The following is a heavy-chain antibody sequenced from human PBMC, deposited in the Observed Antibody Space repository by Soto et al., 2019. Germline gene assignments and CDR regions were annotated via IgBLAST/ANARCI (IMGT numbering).Heavy chain of an antibody. D-gene: IGHD6-19*01. CDR1: GYTFTSYD. CDR2: MDPKDGKT. J-gene: IGHJ3*02. Sequence: ASVKVSCKASGYTFTSYDINWVRQATGQGLEWMGWMDPKDGKTGYAQKFQGRITMTEDTSTDTAYMELSSLRSEDTAVYYCATSEQWLVRRDAFDIWGQGTMVTVSS. CDR3: ATSEQWLVRRDAFDI. V-gene: IGHV1-8*01.